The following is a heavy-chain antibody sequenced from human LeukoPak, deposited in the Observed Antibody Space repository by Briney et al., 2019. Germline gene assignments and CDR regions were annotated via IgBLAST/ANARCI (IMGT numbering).Heavy chain of an antibody. V-gene: IGHV4-61*02. CDR1: GGSISSGSYF. CDR2: IYTSGST. D-gene: IGHD5-24*01. CDR3: ARHPYPETAFDI. J-gene: IGHJ3*02. Sequence: QTSQTLSLTCSVSGGSISSGSYFWNWIRQPAGKGLEWIGRIYTSGSTTYNPSLKSRVTISIDTSKNQFSLKLTSVTAADTAVYYCARHPYPETAFDIWGQGTMVTVSS.